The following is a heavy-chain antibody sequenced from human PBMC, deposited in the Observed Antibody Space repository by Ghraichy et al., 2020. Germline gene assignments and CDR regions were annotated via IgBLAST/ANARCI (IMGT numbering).Heavy chain of an antibody. CDR1: GGSISSYY. V-gene: IGHV4-59*01. CDR3: ARQLTGDDAFDI. J-gene: IGHJ3*02. Sequence: SETLSLTCTVSGGSISSYYWSWIRQPPGKGLEWIGYIYYSGSTNYNPSLKSRVTISVDTSKNQFSLKLSSVTAADTAVYYCARQLTGDDAFDIWGQGTMVTVSS. D-gene: IGHD7-27*01. CDR2: IYYSGST.